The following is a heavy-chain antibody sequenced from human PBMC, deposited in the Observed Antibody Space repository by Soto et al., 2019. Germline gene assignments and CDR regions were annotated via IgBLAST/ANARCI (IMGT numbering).Heavy chain of an antibody. CDR3: ARGSSILTGYYYLDY. CDR2: IYYSGST. J-gene: IGHJ4*02. Sequence: QVQLQESGPGLVKPSQTLSLTCTVSGGSISSGGYYWSWIRQHPGKGLEWIGYIYYSGSTYYNPSLKSRVTISVDPSKNQFSLKLSSVTAADTAVYYCARGSSILTGYYYLDYWGQGTLVTVSS. V-gene: IGHV4-31*03. D-gene: IGHD3-9*01. CDR1: GGSISSGGYY.